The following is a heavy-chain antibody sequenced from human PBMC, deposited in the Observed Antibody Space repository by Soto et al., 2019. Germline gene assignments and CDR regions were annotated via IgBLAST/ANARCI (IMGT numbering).Heavy chain of an antibody. V-gene: IGHV4-34*01. Sequence: PSETVSLSCAVYGGSVNGYYWNWIRQPPGKGLEWIGEINHTGGTHYNPSLKSRVTMSVDTSKNQFSLRLSSVTAADTAIYYCATRITVFGLLIPPSHPSGPATHVTV. D-gene: IGHD3-3*01. CDR3: ATRITVFGLLIPPSHP. CDR1: GGSVNGYY. CDR2: INHTGGT. J-gene: IGHJ5*02.